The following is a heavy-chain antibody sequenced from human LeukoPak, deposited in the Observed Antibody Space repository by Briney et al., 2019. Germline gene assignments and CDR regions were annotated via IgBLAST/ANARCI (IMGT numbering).Heavy chain of an antibody. V-gene: IGHV3-9*01. CDR2: ISWNSGSI. CDR3: AKDLTPYSSSWYFDY. J-gene: IGHJ4*02. CDR1: GFTFDDYA. D-gene: IGHD6-13*01. Sequence: PGGSLRLSCAASGFTFDDYAMHWVRQAPGKGLEWVSGISWNSGSIGYADSVKGRFTISRDNAKNSLYLQMNSLRAEDTALYYCAKDLTPYSSSWYFDYWGQGTLVTASS.